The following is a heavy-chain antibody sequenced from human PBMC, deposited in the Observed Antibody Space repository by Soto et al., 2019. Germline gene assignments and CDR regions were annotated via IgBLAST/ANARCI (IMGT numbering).Heavy chain of an antibody. CDR1: GDNFSNYW. CDR3: ARRRNIVGAQFDF. J-gene: IGHJ4*01. D-gene: IGHD1-26*01. V-gene: IGHV5-51*01. Sequence: GESLKISCQGFGDNFSNYWIGWVRQMTGKGLECMGIIYFGDSNVRYSPSFKGQVTISADKSTSTAYLQWCSLKASAAAVYYCARRRNIVGAQFDFWGHGTLVTVAS. CDR2: IYFGDSNV.